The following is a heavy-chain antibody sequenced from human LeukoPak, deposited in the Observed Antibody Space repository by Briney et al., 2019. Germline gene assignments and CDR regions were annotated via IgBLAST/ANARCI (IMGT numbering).Heavy chain of an antibody. Sequence: GGSLRLSCAASGFSFSTYAMGWVRQAPGKGLEWVSVIYSGGSTYYADSVKGRFTISRDNSKNTLYLQMNSLRAEDTAVYYCAREAAPYYYYYMDVWGKGTTVTVSS. V-gene: IGHV3-53*01. CDR2: IYSGGST. CDR3: AREAAPYYYYYMDV. CDR1: GFSFSTYA. J-gene: IGHJ6*03. D-gene: IGHD6-25*01.